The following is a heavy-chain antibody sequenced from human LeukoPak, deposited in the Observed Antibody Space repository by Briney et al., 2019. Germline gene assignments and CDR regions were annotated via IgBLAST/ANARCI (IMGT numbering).Heavy chain of an antibody. CDR1: GFIFSDYW. Sequence: GGSLRLSCVASGFIFSDYWMSWVRQAPGKGPEWVVNIKVDGIEKYYADSVKGRFTISRDNAKNSLYLQMNSLRAEDTAVYYCARDNAGSGWVYWGQGTLVTVSS. J-gene: IGHJ4*02. D-gene: IGHD6-19*01. CDR3: ARDNAGSGWVY. CDR2: IKVDGIEK. V-gene: IGHV3-7*04.